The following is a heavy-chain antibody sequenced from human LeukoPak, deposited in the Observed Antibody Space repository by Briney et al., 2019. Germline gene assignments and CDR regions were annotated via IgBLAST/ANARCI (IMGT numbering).Heavy chain of an antibody. CDR1: GFTFSSYG. J-gene: IGHJ2*01. Sequence: GGSLRLSCAASGFTFSSYGMHWVRQAPGKGLEWVAFIRYDGSNKYYADSVKGRFTISRDNSKNTLYLQMNSLRAEDTAVYYCAKGGEMAYWYFDLWGRGTLVTVSS. CDR3: AKGGEMAYWYFDL. V-gene: IGHV3-30*02. D-gene: IGHD3-10*01. CDR2: IRYDGSNK.